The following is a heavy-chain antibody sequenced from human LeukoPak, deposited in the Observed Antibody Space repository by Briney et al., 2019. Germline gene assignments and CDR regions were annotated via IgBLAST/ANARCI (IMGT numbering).Heavy chain of an antibody. CDR1: GFTFSSYA. V-gene: IGHV3-30-3*01. Sequence: GRSLRLSCAASGFTFSSYAMHWVRQAPGKGLEWVAVISYDGSNKYYADSVKGRFTISRDNSKNTLYLQMNSLRAEDTAVYYCARDQELAGDRWFDPWAREPWSPSPQ. D-gene: IGHD6-19*01. CDR3: ARDQELAGDRWFDP. CDR2: ISYDGSNK. J-gene: IGHJ5*02.